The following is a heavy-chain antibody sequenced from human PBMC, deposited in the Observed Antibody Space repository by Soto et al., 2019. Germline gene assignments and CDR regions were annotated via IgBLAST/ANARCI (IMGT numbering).Heavy chain of an antibody. CDR3: AKDFYGDYPDYFGS. J-gene: IGHJ4*02. V-gene: IGHV3-23*01. CDR1: EFTFSSSA. Sequence: EVQLLESGGGLVQPGGSLRLYCAASEFTFSSSAMGWVRQAPGKGLEWVSGIRGSVGSTYYADSVEGRFTISRDNSKNTLYLQMNSLRAEDTAVYYCAKDFYGDYPDYFGSWGQGTRVTVSS. D-gene: IGHD4-17*01. CDR2: IRGSVGST.